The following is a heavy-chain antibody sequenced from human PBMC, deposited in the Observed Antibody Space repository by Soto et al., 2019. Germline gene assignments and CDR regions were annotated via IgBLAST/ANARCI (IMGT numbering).Heavy chain of an antibody. CDR2: IIPLFGTL. Sequence: SVKVSCQASGGAFSNHLISWVRQAPGQGLEWMGTIIPLFGTLNYAQKLQGRVTLSADRSTSTAYMELSSLRSDDTAVYYCASGSLYGSGSYPVDYWGQGTLVTV. CDR3: ASGSLYGSGSYPVDY. D-gene: IGHD3-10*01. V-gene: IGHV1-69*06. J-gene: IGHJ4*01. CDR1: GGAFSNHL.